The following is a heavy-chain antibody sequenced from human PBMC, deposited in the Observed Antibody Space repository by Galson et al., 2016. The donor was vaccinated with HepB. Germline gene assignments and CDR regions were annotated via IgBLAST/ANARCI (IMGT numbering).Heavy chain of an antibody. J-gene: IGHJ6*02. Sequence: SLRLSCAASGFNFRNYAMHWVRQAPGKGLEWVALIWHDGSNIYYADSVKGRFIISRDNSKNTVYLQMNSLRAEDTALYYCVREDYGDDPVYYYYYGMDVWGQGTTVSVSS. CDR2: IWHDGSNI. CDR1: GFNFRNYA. V-gene: IGHV3-33*01. D-gene: IGHD4-17*01. CDR3: VREDYGDDPVYYYYYGMDV.